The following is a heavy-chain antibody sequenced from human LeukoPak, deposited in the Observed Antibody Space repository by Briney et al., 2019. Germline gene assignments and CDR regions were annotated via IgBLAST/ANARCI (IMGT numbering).Heavy chain of an antibody. CDR1: GFTFSGSL. V-gene: IGHV3-73*01. D-gene: IGHD3-22*01. J-gene: IGHJ6*03. CDR3: TSRDNYDSSYYMYV. CDR2: VRSKANSYAT. Sequence: GGSLRLSCAASGFTFSGSLIHWVRQASGKGLEWVGLVRSKANSYATSYSASVKGRFTISRDDSKNTAYLQMNSLNTEDTAIYYCTSRDNYDSSYYMYVWGKGTTVTVSS.